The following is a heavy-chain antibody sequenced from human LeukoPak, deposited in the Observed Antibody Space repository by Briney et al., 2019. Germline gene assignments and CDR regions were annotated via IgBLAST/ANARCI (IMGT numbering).Heavy chain of an antibody. CDR3: ARDSEGSYRSSDYYYGMDV. CDR1: GFTFSSYG. V-gene: IGHV3-33*01. J-gene: IGHJ6*02. D-gene: IGHD1-26*01. CDR2: IWYDGSNK. Sequence: GGSLRLSCAASGFTFSSYGMHWVRQAPGKGLEWVAVIWYDGSNKHYADSVKGRFTISRDNSKNTLYLQMNSLRAEDTAVYYCARDSEGSYRSSDYYYGMDVWGQGTTVTVSS.